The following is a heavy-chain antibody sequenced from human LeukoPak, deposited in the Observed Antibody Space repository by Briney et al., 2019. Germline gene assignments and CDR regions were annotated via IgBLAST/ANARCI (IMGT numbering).Heavy chain of an antibody. D-gene: IGHD3-3*01. V-gene: IGHV3-48*03. CDR3: ARERDDYYFDY. Sequence: PGGSLRLSCAASGFTFSGYDMNWVRQAPGQGLEWVSYISRSGTIIPYADSVKGRFTISRDNAKNSLYLQMNSLRAEDTAVYYCARERDDYYFDYWGQGTLVTVSS. J-gene: IGHJ4*02. CDR1: GFTFSGYD. CDR2: ISRSGTII.